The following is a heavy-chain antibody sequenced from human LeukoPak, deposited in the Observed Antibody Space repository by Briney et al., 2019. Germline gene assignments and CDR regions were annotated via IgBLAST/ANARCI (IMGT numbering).Heavy chain of an antibody. D-gene: IGHD4-17*01. CDR2: IYPSDSDT. CDR1: GYRFSTYW. Sequence: GEPLKISCTGSGYRFSTYWIGWVRQMPGKGLEWMGIIYPSDSDTKYSPSFQGQATISADKSINTAYLQWSSLKASDTAMYYCARVSDYGDYVGLVDSWGQGTLVTVSS. V-gene: IGHV5-51*01. CDR3: ARVSDYGDYVGLVDS. J-gene: IGHJ4*02.